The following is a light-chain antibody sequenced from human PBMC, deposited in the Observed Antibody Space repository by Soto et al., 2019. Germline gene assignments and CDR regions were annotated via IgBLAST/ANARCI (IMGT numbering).Light chain of an antibody. V-gene: IGKV3-20*01. CDR2: GAI. J-gene: IGKJ1*01. Sequence: DIVLRQSQGTRPLSPGQRATLCFSASQNIRSNYIAWFQQKPGQPPRLLIYGAINRATGIPARFSGSGSGTEFTLTISSLEPEDFVVYYCQQYHSPPLTFGPGTKVDIK. CDR3: QQYHSPPLT. CDR1: QNIRSNY.